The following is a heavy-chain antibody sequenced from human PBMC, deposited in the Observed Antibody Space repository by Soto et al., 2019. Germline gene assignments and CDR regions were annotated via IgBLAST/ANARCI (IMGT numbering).Heavy chain of an antibody. D-gene: IGHD6-6*01. CDR3: ARLPLRAARRPWFDP. CDR1: GFTFSSYE. J-gene: IGHJ5*02. V-gene: IGHV3-48*03. CDR2: ISSSGSTI. Sequence: PGGSLRLSCAASGFTFSSYEMNWVRQAPGKGLEWVSYISSSGSTIYYADSVKGRFTISRDNAKNSLYLQMNSLRAEDTAVYYCARLPLRAARRPWFDPWGQGTLVTVSS.